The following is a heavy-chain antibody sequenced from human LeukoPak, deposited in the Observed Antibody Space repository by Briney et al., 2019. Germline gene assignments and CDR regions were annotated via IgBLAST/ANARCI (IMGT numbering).Heavy chain of an antibody. V-gene: IGHV4-34*12. D-gene: IGHD6-19*01. CDR1: GGPFSFYY. CDR2: MMDSGST. Sequence: PAETVSLTCAVCGGPFSFYYGLGMPHPPGKGLEGIGEMMDSGSTNYNRSLKSRVTILVDTSKKQFSLKRSSVTATVTAVYFCACGAVAGAFAYSGEGNLVSVSS. J-gene: IGHJ4*02. CDR3: ACGAVAGAFAY.